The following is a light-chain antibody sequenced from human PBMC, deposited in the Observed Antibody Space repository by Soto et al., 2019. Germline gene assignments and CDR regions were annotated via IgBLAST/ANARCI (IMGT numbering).Light chain of an antibody. CDR1: QGISIA. V-gene: IGKV1D-13*01. CDR2: DAS. CDR3: QQFNNYPFT. Sequence: AIQLTQSPSSLSASVGDRVTITCRASQGISIALAWYQQKPGKAPNLLIHDASSLESGVPSRSSGSGSRTDFTLTISSLQPEDFATYYCQQFNNYPFTFGPGPKVDIK. J-gene: IGKJ3*01.